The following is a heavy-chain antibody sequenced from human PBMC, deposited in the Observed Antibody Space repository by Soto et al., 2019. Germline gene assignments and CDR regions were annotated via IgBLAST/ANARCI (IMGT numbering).Heavy chain of an antibody. CDR2: INSSSSYT. Sequence: QVPLVESGGGLVKPGGSLRLSCAASGFTFSDYYMSWIRQAPGKGLEWVSYINSSSSYTNYADSVKGRFTISRDNAKNSLYLQMNSLRVEDTAVYYCARIIAAAGGRRYFDLWGRGTLVTVSS. CDR3: ARIIAAAGGRRYFDL. D-gene: IGHD6-13*01. CDR1: GFTFSDYY. J-gene: IGHJ2*01. V-gene: IGHV3-11*05.